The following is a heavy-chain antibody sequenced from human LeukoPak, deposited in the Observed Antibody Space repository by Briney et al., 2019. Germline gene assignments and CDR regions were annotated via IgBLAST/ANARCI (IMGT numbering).Heavy chain of an antibody. CDR3: VKVGGGGGWYWSP. V-gene: IGHV3-23*01. Sequence: GSLRLSCTGSGFTFSNYVMSWVRQAPGKRLKGRFTISRDNSKNTLFLQMNILRVEDTAVYYCVKVGGGGGWYWSPWGQGTLVTVSS. J-gene: IGHJ5*02. CDR1: GFTFSNYV. D-gene: IGHD6-19*01.